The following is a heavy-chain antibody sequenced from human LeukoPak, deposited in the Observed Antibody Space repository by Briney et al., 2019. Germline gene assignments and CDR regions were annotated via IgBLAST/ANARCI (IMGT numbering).Heavy chain of an antibody. CDR2: ICSNDNNT. Sequence: GGSLRLSCAASGFTFSSYAMNWVRQAPGKGLEWVSAICSNDNNTYYANSVKGRFTISRDNSKNTLSLQLNSLRAEDTAVYYCASESLDYWGQGTLVTVSS. CDR3: ASESLDY. CDR1: GFTFSSYA. V-gene: IGHV3-23*01. J-gene: IGHJ4*02.